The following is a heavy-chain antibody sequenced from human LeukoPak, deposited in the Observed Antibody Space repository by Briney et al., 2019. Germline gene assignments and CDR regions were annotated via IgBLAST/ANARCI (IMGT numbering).Heavy chain of an antibody. D-gene: IGHD6-6*01. Sequence: ASVKVSCKASGYTFTCYYMHWVRQAPGQGLEWMGWINPNSGGTNYAQKFQGRVTMTRDTSISTAYMELSRLRSDDTAVYYCARERQYSSSLSGYYYMDVWGKGTTVTVSS. CDR3: ARERQYSSSLSGYYYMDV. V-gene: IGHV1-2*02. CDR2: INPNSGGT. CDR1: GYTFTCYY. J-gene: IGHJ6*03.